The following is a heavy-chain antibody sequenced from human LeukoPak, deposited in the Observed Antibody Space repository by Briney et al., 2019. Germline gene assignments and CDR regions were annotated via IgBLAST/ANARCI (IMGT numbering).Heavy chain of an antibody. D-gene: IGHD3-22*01. J-gene: IGHJ4*02. V-gene: IGHV1-18*01. CDR1: GYTFTSYG. Sequence: ASVKVSCKASGYTFTSYGITWVRQAPGQGLEWMGWISAYNGYTNYAQKLQGRVTVTTDTSTSTAYMELRSLRSDDTAVYYCARVTPVGYYDSSGLDYWGQGTLVTVSS. CDR2: ISAYNGYT. CDR3: ARVTPVGYYDSSGLDY.